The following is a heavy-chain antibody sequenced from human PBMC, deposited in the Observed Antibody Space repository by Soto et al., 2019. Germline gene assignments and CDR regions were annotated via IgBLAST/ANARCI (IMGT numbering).Heavy chain of an antibody. J-gene: IGHJ4*01. CDR2: ILSDDEK. CDR3: ARIRDDMWAGSLD. Sequence: QVTLKESGPVLVRPTETLTLTCTVSGFSLSNDIMGVTWISQPPGKALEWLAHILSDDEKSYSTSLKSRLTTSKETSKSQGVLTMTNVDSVDTATYYCARIRDDMWAGSLDWGHGTLVTVSS. CDR1: GFSLSNDIMG. D-gene: IGHD3-9*01. V-gene: IGHV2-26*01.